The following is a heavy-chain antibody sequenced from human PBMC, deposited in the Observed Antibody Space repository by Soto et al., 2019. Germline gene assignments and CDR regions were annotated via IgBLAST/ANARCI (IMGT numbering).Heavy chain of an antibody. D-gene: IGHD3-3*01. CDR3: ARDPHEFWTSYWFDP. Sequence: ASVKVSCKTSGYTFNTYGINWVRQAPGQGLELMGWISAYDGKTTYAEKFQGRVTLTTDTSTSTAYMELRSLGSDDTAIYYCARDPHEFWTSYWFDPWGQGTPVTVPQ. V-gene: IGHV1-18*01. CDR2: ISAYDGKT. CDR1: GYTFNTYG. J-gene: IGHJ5*02.